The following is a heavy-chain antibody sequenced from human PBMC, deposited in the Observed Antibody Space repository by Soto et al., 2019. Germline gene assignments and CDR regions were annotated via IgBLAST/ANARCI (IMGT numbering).Heavy chain of an antibody. D-gene: IGHD6-19*01. CDR1: GDSISSYY. CDR3: ARVYSSGWYDSGTFDY. J-gene: IGHJ4*02. V-gene: IGHV4-59*12. CDR2: IYYSGST. Sequence: SETLSLTCTVSGDSISSYYGSWIRQPPGKGLEWIGYIYYSGSTNYNPSLKSRVTISVDTSKNQFSLKLSSVTAADTAVYYCARVYSSGWYDSGTFDYWGQGTLVTVSS.